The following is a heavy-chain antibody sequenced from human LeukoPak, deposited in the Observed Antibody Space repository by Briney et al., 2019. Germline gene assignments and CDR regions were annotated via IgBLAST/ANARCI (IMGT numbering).Heavy chain of an antibody. CDR1: DGSISSSY. CDR2: IYTSGNT. CDR3: ARDLGFAAAGTVAFDP. Sequence: PSETLSLTCTVSDGSISSSYWSWIRQPAGKGLEWIGRIYTSGNTNYNPPLKSRVTMSVDTSKNQFSLKLNFVTAADTAMYYCARDLGFAAAGTVAFDPWGQGTLVIVSS. D-gene: IGHD6-13*01. J-gene: IGHJ5*02. V-gene: IGHV4-4*07.